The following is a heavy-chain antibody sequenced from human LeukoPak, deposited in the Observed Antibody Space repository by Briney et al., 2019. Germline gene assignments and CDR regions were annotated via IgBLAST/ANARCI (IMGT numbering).Heavy chain of an antibody. D-gene: IGHD3-10*01. CDR3: ARVRRSGSPLNWFDP. CDR2: IIPIFGTA. CDR1: GGTFSSYA. Sequence: SVKVSCKASGGTFSSYAISWVRQAPGQGLEWMGGIIPIFGTANYAQKFQGRVTITADESTSTAYMELSSLRSEDTAVYYCARVRRSGSPLNWFDPWGQGTLVTVSS. V-gene: IGHV1-69*13. J-gene: IGHJ5*02.